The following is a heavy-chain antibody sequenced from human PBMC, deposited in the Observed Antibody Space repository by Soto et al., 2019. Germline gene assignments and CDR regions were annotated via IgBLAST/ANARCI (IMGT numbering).Heavy chain of an antibody. CDR2: ISTSGGTT. D-gene: IGHD6-13*01. CDR3: AKGGRPSSWYSWFDS. CDR1: GFTFSSYA. J-gene: IGHJ5*01. V-gene: IGHV3-23*01. Sequence: GGSLRLSCAASGFTFSSYAMNWVRQAPGKGLEWVSAISTSGGTTYYADSVKGRFITSRDNSRNTLYLQVNSLRAEDTALYYCAKGGRPSSWYSWFDSWGQGTQVTVS.